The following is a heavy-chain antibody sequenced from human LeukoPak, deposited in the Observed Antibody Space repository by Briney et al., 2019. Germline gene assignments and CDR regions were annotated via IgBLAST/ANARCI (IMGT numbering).Heavy chain of an antibody. D-gene: IGHD1-1*01. J-gene: IGHJ4*02. V-gene: IGHV3-48*03. CDR1: GFTFTNYA. CDR3: ARDQNWSPDW. Sequence: GGSLRLSCAASGFTFTNYAMHWVRQAPGKGLEWVSYISSSGSTKYYADSVRGRFTISRGNAKNSLYLQMNSLRVEDTAVYYCARDQNWSPDWWGQGTLVTVSS. CDR2: ISSSGSTK.